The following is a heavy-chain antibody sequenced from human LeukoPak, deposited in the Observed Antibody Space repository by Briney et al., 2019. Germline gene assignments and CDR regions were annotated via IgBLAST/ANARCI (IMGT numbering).Heavy chain of an antibody. Sequence: GGSLRLSCGASGFTFSNFWMIWVGPAPGKGLEWVANIKQDGSERYYVDSVKGRFTISRDNAKNSLYLQMNSLSAEDTAVYYCASRANSRYPYYLDWWGQGTLVTVSS. J-gene: IGHJ4*02. V-gene: IGHV3-7*02. D-gene: IGHD3-9*01. CDR3: ASRANSRYPYYLDW. CDR1: GFTFSNFW. CDR2: IKQDGSER.